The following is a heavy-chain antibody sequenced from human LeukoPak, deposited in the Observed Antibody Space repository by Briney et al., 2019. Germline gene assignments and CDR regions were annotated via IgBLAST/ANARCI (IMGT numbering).Heavy chain of an antibody. CDR3: ARGDGYNYGYAFDI. J-gene: IGHJ3*02. Sequence: SETLSLTCTVSGGSISSYYWSWLRQPPGKGLEWIGYIYYSGRTNYNPSLKSRVTISVDTSKNQFSLKLSSVTAADTAVYYCARGDGYNYGYAFDIWGQGTMVTVSS. V-gene: IGHV4-59*08. CDR2: IYYSGRT. CDR1: GGSISSYY. D-gene: IGHD5-24*01.